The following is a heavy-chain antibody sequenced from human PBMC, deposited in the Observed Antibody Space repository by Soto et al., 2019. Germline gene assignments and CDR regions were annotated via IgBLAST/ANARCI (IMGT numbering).Heavy chain of an antibody. CDR1: GFIFSNYV. J-gene: IGHJ4*02. CDR3: AKTPLRVEPIDY. V-gene: IGHV3-23*01. CDR2: ISGRGDNT. Sequence: DVQLLDSGGGLVQPGGSLRLSCAASGFIFSNYVMSWVRQTPGKGLEWVSGISGRGDNTYYADSVKGRFTVSRDNSKNTLYLQMDSLRAEDTAVYYCAKTPLRVEPIDYWCQGTLVTVSS. D-gene: IGHD6-13*01.